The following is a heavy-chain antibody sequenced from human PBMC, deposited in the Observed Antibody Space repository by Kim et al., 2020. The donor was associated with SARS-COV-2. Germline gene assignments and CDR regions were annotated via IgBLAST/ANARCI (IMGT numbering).Heavy chain of an antibody. Sequence: ASVKVSCKVSGYTLTELSMHWMRQAPGKGLEWMGGFDPEDGETIYAQKFQGRVTMTEDTSTDTAYMELSSLRSEDTAVYYCATDDPRVSKWELLGGYAFDIWGQGTMVTVSS. CDR2: FDPEDGET. D-gene: IGHD1-26*01. J-gene: IGHJ3*02. CDR3: ATDDPRVSKWELLGGYAFDI. V-gene: IGHV1-24*01. CDR1: GYTLTELS.